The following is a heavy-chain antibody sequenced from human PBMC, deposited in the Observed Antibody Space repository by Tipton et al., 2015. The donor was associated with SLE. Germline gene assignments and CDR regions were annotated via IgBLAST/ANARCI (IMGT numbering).Heavy chain of an antibody. D-gene: IGHD3-3*01. V-gene: IGHV4-4*09. Sequence: TLSLTCTVSGGSISSYYWSWIRQPPGKGLEWIGYIYTSGSINYNPSLKSRVTISIDMSKNLFSLNLTSVTAADTAVYYCAREYYDFRSGYYTLFDFWGQGTLLTVSS. J-gene: IGHJ4*02. CDR2: IYTSGSI. CDR3: AREYYDFRSGYYTLFDF. CDR1: GGSISSYY.